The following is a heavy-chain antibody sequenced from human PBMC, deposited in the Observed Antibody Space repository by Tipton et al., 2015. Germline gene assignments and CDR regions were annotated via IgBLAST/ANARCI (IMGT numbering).Heavy chain of an antibody. Sequence: TLSLTCSVSGGSISTYYWSWIRQSPGKGLEWIGYIDGSGSTSHNPALKSRLTMSVDTSKKEFSLMLSSVTAADTAVYYCARAGMAHFDYWGQGTLVTVSS. CDR2: IDGSGST. CDR1: GGSISTYY. V-gene: IGHV4-59*01. J-gene: IGHJ4*02. D-gene: IGHD5-24*01. CDR3: ARAGMAHFDY.